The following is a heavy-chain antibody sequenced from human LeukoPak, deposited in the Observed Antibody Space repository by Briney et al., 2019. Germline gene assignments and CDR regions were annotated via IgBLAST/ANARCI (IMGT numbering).Heavy chain of an antibody. Sequence: ASVKVSCKVSGYTLTELSMHWVRQAPGKGLEWMGGFDPEDGETIYAQKFQGRVTMTTDTSTSTAYMELRSLRSDDTAVYYCARDIAAAGTQYFDYWGQGTLVTVSS. J-gene: IGHJ4*02. CDR2: FDPEDGET. CDR3: ARDIAAAGTQYFDY. D-gene: IGHD6-13*01. CDR1: GYTLTELS. V-gene: IGHV1-24*01.